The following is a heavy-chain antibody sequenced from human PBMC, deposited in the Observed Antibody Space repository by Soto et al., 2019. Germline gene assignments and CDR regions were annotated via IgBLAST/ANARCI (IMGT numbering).Heavy chain of an antibody. CDR3: ARDHYCSGGSCYPYGMDV. D-gene: IGHD2-15*01. CDR1: GFTFSSYG. Sequence: VPLVESGGGVVQPGRSLRLSCAASGFTFSSYGMHWVRQAPGKGLEWVAVIWYDGSNKYYADSVKGRFTISRDNSKNTLYLQMNSLRAEDTAVYYCARDHYCSGGSCYPYGMDVWGQGTTVTVSS. CDR2: IWYDGSNK. J-gene: IGHJ6*02. V-gene: IGHV3-33*01.